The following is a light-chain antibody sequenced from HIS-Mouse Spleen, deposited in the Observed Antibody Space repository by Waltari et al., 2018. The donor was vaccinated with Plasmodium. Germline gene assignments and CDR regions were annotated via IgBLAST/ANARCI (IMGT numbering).Light chain of an antibody. J-gene: IGKJ5*01. CDR2: DAS. Sequence: EIVLTQSPATLSLSPGERATLSCRASQLVSSYLAWYQQKPGQAPRLLIYDASNRATVIPARFSGVGSVTDFTLTISSLEPEDFAVYYCQQRSNWPITFGQGTRLEIK. CDR1: QLVSSY. CDR3: QQRSNWPIT. V-gene: IGKV3-11*01.